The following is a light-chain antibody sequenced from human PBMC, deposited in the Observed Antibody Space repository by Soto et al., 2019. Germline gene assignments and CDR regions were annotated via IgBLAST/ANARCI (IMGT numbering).Light chain of an antibody. CDR3: GSWDSSLSAVI. CDR2: DNN. J-gene: IGLJ2*01. V-gene: IGLV1-51*01. CDR1: DSNIGGNY. Sequence: QSVLTQPPSVSAAPGQRVTISCSGSDSNIGGNYVSWYQQLPGTAPKLLICDNNKRPSGIPDRFSASKSGPSATLCITGLQTGDEADYYCGSWDSSLSAVIFGGGTKLTVL.